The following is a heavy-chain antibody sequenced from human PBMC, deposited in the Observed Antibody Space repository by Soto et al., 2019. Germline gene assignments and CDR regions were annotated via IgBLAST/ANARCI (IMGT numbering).Heavy chain of an antibody. CDR2: ISGSGGST. Sequence: GGSLRLSCAASGFTFSSYAMSWVRQAPGKGLEWVSAISGSGGSTYYADSVKGRFTISRDNSKNTLYLQMNSLRAEDTAVYYCKVRYSSSWQKDLGNGYWGQGTLVTVSS. V-gene: IGHV3-23*01. D-gene: IGHD6-13*01. J-gene: IGHJ4*02. CDR1: GFTFSSYA. CDR3: KVRYSSSWQKDLGNGY.